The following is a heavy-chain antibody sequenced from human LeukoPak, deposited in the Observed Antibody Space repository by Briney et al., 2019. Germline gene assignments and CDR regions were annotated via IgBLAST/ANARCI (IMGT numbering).Heavy chain of an antibody. CDR2: IYTSGST. CDR1: GGSISSGSYY. V-gene: IGHV4-61*02. Sequence: PSETLSLTCTVSGGSISSGSYYWSWIRQPAGKGLEWIGRIYTSGSTNYNPSLKSRVTMSVDTSKNQFSLKLRSVTAADTAVYYCARAHDFWSGHNWFDPWGQGTLVTVSS. D-gene: IGHD3-3*01. J-gene: IGHJ5*02. CDR3: ARAHDFWSGHNWFDP.